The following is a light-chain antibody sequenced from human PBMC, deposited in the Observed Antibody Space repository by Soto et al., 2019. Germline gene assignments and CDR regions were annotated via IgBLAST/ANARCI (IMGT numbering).Light chain of an antibody. CDR2: DVS. V-gene: IGLV2-14*01. CDR1: GSDVGGYNY. CDR3: SSYTSASTPLV. J-gene: IGLJ2*01. Sequence: QSVLTQPASVSGSPGQSITICCTGTGSDVGGYNYVSWYQQHPGKAPKVMIYDVSNRPSGVSNRFSGSKSGNTASLTISGLQAEDEADYYCSSYTSASTPLVFGGGTKLTVL.